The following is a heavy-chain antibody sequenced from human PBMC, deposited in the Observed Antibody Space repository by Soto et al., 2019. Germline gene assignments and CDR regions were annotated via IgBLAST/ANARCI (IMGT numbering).Heavy chain of an antibody. D-gene: IGHD3-10*01. V-gene: IGHV3-23*01. CDR3: AKAWGVDY. J-gene: IGHJ4*02. CDR1: GFTFSSYT. CDR2: ISGSGSST. Sequence: EVQLLESGGGLVEPGGSRRLSCAASGFTFSSYTMSWVRQAPGKGLEWVSTISGSGSSTYSADSVKGRFTISRDNSKNTLYLQMNSLRVEATAIYYCAKAWGVDYWGRGTLVTVSS.